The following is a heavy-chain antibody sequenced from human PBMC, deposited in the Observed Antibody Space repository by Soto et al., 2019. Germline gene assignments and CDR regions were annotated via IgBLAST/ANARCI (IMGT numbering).Heavy chain of an antibody. D-gene: IGHD3-3*01. CDR1: GYTFTSYA. CDR2: INAGNGNT. V-gene: IGHV1-3*01. Sequence: ASVKVSCKASGYTFTSYAMHWVRQAPGQRLEWMGWINAGNGNTKYSQKFQGRVTITRDTSASTAYMELSSLRSEDTAVYYCARDGYDFWSGYPVYGMDVWGQGTTVTVSS. CDR3: ARDGYDFWSGYPVYGMDV. J-gene: IGHJ6*02.